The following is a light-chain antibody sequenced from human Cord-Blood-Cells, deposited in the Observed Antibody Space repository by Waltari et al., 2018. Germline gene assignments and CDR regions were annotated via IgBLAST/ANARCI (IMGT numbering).Light chain of an antibody. CDR2: WAS. Sequence: DIVMTQSPDSLAVSLGERAPINRKSSQSVLYSSNNKNYLAWYQQKPGQPPKLLIYWASTRESGVPDRFSGSGSGTDFTLTISSLQAEDVAVYYCQQYYSTPYTFGQGTKLEIK. CDR1: QSVLYSSNNKNY. J-gene: IGKJ2*01. CDR3: QQYYSTPYT. V-gene: IGKV4-1*01.